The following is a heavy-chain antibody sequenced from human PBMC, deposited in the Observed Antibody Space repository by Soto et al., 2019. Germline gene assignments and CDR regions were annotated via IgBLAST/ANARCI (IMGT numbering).Heavy chain of an antibody. CDR2: TNHSGST. D-gene: IGHD2-8*02. CDR1: GGSFSGYY. V-gene: IGHV4-34*01. Sequence: PSETLSLTCAVYGGSFSGYYWTWIRRPPGTGLEWIGETNHSGSTNYNPSLKGRVTISVDTSKNQFSLKLTSVTAADTAVYYCARDKITGLFDYWGQGTLVTVSS. J-gene: IGHJ4*02. CDR3: ARDKITGLFDY.